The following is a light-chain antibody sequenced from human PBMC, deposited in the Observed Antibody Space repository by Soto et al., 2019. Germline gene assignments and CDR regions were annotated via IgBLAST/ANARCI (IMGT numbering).Light chain of an antibody. J-gene: IGKJ1*01. CDR1: QSVSNN. CDR2: GAS. CDR3: QQYNNWLWT. Sequence: EIVMTQSPATLSVSPGERATLSCRASQSVSNNLAWYQQKPGQAPRLLMHGASTRATGIPARFSGSGSGTEFTLTISSLQSEDFAVYYCQQYNNWLWTFGQGTKVDIK. V-gene: IGKV3-15*01.